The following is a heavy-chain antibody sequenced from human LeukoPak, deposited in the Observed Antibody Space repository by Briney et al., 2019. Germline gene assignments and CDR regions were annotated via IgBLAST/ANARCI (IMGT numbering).Heavy chain of an antibody. CDR2: IPYDGSNK. CDR1: GVTFSLYG. J-gene: IGHJ4*02. V-gene: IGHV3-30*18. D-gene: IGHD6-19*01. CDR3: AKDGDSSGWYYFDY. Sequence: PGGSLRLSCAASGVTFSLYGMHWVRQAPGKGLEWVAVIPYDGSNKYYADSVKGRFTISRDNSKNTLYLQMNSLRAEDTAVYYCAKDGDSSGWYYFDYWGQGTLVTVSS.